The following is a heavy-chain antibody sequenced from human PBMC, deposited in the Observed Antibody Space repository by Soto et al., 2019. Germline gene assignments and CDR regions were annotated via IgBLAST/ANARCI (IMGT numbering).Heavy chain of an antibody. CDR1: GFTFISYA. CDR2: ISGSGGST. Sequence: SGGSLRLSCAASGFTFISYAMSWGRQAPWKGLEWVSAISGSGGSTYYADSVKGRFTISRDNSKNTLYLQMNSLRAEDTAVYYCAKDLIPSGIPWGQGTLVTVSS. V-gene: IGHV3-23*01. J-gene: IGHJ5*02. CDR3: AKDLIPSGIP. D-gene: IGHD3-10*01.